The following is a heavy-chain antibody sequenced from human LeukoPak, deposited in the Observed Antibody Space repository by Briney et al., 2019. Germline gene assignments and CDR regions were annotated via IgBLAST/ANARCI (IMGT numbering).Heavy chain of an antibody. CDR2: IYTSGST. V-gene: IGHV4-4*08. D-gene: IGHD1-26*01. Sequence: SETLSLTCTVSGDSISSYYWSWIRQPPGKGLEWIGRIYTSGSTYYNPSLKSRVTISADTSKNQFSLNVSSVTAADTAVYARATSSYFYYMDVWGKGTTVTISS. CDR3: ATSSYFYYMDV. CDR1: GDSISSYY. J-gene: IGHJ6*03.